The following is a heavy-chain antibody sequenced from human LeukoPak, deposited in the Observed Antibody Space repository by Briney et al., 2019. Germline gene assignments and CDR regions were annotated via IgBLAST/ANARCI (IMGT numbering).Heavy chain of an antibody. V-gene: IGHV4-61*02. CDR3: ARGAYGSGSAYNWFDP. D-gene: IGHD3-10*01. J-gene: IGHJ5*02. Sequence: SETLSLTCTVSDGSITSGSYYWSWIRQPAGKGLEWIGRIYTSGSTNYNPSLKSRVTISVDTSKNQFSLRLTSVNAADTAVYYCARGAYGSGSAYNWFDPWGQGTLVTVSS. CDR2: IYTSGST. CDR1: DGSITSGSYY.